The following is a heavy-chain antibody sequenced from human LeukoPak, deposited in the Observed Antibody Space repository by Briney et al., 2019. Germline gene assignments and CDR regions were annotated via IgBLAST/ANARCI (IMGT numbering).Heavy chain of an antibody. CDR3: ATITSGSSSTG. CDR2: IYTSGST. J-gene: IGHJ4*02. V-gene: IGHV4-4*07. Sequence: SETLSLTCTVSGGSISSYYWNWIRQPVGKGLEWIGRIYTSGSTNYNPSLKSRVTISVDTSKNQFSLKLSSVTAADTAVYYCATITSGSSSTGWGQGTLVTVSS. CDR1: GGSISSYY. D-gene: IGHD1-26*01.